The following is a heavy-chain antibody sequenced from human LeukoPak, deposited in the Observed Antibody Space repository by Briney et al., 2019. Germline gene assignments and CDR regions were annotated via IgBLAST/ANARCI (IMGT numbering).Heavy chain of an antibody. J-gene: IGHJ6*02. D-gene: IGHD3-16*01. CDR2: TYYRSKWYN. CDR1: GDSVPSSSAT. V-gene: IGHV6-1*01. CDR3: ARGGGRPGRYYYYGMDV. Sequence: QTLSLTCAISGDSVPSSSATWNWIRQSPSRGLEWLGRTYYRSKWYNDYAVSVKGRITINPDTSKNQFSLQLNSVTPEDTAVYFCARGGGRPGRYYYYGMDVWGQGTTVTVSS.